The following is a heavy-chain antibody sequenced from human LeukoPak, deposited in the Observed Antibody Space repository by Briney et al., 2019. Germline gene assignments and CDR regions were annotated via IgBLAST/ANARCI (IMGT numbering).Heavy chain of an antibody. CDR2: INSDGSST. CDR1: GFTFSSYW. J-gene: IGHJ5*02. D-gene: IGHD3-3*01. V-gene: IGHV3-74*01. CDR3: ARAPGLAEWLSWFDP. Sequence: PGGSLRLSCAASGFTFSSYWMHWVRQAPGKGLVWVSRINSDGSSTSYADSVKGRFTIPRDNAKNTLYLQMNSLRAEDTAVYYCARAPGLAEWLSWFDPWGQGTLVTVSS.